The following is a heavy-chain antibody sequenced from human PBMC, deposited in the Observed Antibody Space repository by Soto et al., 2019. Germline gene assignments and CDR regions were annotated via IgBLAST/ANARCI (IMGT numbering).Heavy chain of an antibody. Sequence: PGGSLRLSCAASGFTFSSYAMSWGRQAPGKGLEWVSAISGSGGSTYYADSVKGRFTISRDNSKNTLYLQMNSLRAEDTAVYYCAKDPSPFQFRFLGYMAFWGKGTTVTVSS. CDR1: GFTFSSYA. J-gene: IGHJ6*03. CDR2: ISGSGGST. D-gene: IGHD3-3*01. V-gene: IGHV3-23*01. CDR3: AKDPSPFQFRFLGYMAF.